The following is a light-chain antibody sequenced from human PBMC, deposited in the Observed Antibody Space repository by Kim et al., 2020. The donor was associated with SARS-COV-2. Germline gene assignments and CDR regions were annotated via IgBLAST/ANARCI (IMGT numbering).Light chain of an antibody. CDR1: SSDVGGYNY. V-gene: IGLV2-14*03. CDR3: SSYTSSSTVV. CDR2: DVN. J-gene: IGLJ3*02. Sequence: LTQPASVSGSPGQSITISCTGTSSDVGGYNYVSWYQQHPGKAPKLMIYDVNNRPSGVSNRFSGSKSGNTASLTISGLQAEDEADYYCSSYTSSSTVVFGGGTQLTVL.